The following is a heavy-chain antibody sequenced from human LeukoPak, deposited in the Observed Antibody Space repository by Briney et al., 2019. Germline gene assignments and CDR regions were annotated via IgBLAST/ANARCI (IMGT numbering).Heavy chain of an antibody. V-gene: IGHV3-23*01. CDR3: AKDRVPMIVVVMQS. CDR1: GFTFYNYG. J-gene: IGHJ5*02. CDR2: ISGSGGSP. Sequence: PGGSLRLSCAVSGFTFYNYGMSWVGQAPAQGLEWVSAISGSGGSPSYADSVKGRFTISRDNSKNTLYLQMNSLRAEDTAVYYCAKDRVPMIVVVMQSWGQGTLVTVSS. D-gene: IGHD3-22*01.